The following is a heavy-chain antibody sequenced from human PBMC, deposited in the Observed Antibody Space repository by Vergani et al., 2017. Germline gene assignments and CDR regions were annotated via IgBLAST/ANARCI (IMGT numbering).Heavy chain of an antibody. D-gene: IGHD4-17*01. V-gene: IGHV3-30*01. J-gene: IGHJ6*02. Sequence: QVQLVESGGGVVQPGGSLRLSCAASGFTFSSYAMHWVRPAPGKGLEWVAVISYDGSNKYYADSVKGRVTISRDNSKTTLYLQMNSLRAEDTAVYYCAREETTVTLPISYYYYGMDVWGQGTTVTVSS. CDR3: AREETTVTLPISYYYYGMDV. CDR2: ISYDGSNK. CDR1: GFTFSSYA.